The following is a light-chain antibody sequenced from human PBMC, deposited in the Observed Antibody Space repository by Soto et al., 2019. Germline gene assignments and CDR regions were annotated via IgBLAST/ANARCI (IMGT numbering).Light chain of an antibody. CDR1: SSDIGVYDF. CDR2: DVS. J-gene: IGLJ3*02. V-gene: IGLV2-14*01. CDR3: PSYTTSTTRV. Sequence: QSALTQPASVSGSPGQSITISCTGTSSDIGVYDFVSWYQQHPGRAPKLLIYDVSNRPSGISDRFSGSKSGNTASLTISGLEPEDEADYYSPSYTTSTTRVFGGGTKLTVL.